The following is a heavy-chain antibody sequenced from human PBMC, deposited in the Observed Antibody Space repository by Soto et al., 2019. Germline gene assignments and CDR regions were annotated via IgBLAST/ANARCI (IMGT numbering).Heavy chain of an antibody. V-gene: IGHV3-23*01. Sequence: PGGSLILSCAASGFTFRFFALNWVRPAPGKGLEWVSDISGTGDGADYVDSVKGRFTVSRDNSKNTLHLLMNSLRAEDTAVYYCAGLGYSSQDFWGQGTLVTVSS. CDR3: AGLGYSSQDF. D-gene: IGHD5-18*01. CDR2: ISGTGDGA. J-gene: IGHJ4*02. CDR1: GFTFRFFA.